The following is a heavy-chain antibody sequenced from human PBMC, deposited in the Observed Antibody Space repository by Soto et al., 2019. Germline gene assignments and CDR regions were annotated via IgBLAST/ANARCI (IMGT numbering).Heavy chain of an antibody. D-gene: IGHD6-13*01. J-gene: IGHJ6*03. CDR3: ARDLGTRTLFQQLESFVDYYYYYMDV. CDR1: GYTFTSYG. V-gene: IGHV1-18*01. CDR2: ISAYNGNT. Sequence: ASVKVSCKASGYTFTSYGISWVRQAPGQGLEWMGWISAYNGNTNYAQKLQGRVTMTTETSTGTAYMELRSLRSDDTAVYYCARDLGTRTLFQQLESFVDYYYYYMDVWGKGTTVTVSS.